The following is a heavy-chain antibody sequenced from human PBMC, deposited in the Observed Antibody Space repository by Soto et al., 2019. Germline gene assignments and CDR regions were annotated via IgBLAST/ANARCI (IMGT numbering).Heavy chain of an antibody. CDR1: GYTFTSYG. Sequence: SVEVSCKASGYTFTSYGISWVRQAPGQGLEWMGWISAYNGNTNYAQKLQGRVTMTTDTSTSTAYTELRSLRSDDTAVYYCARSAGGDTAMAPYYYYYGMDVWGQGTTVTV. CDR2: ISAYNGNT. D-gene: IGHD5-18*01. V-gene: IGHV1-18*04. J-gene: IGHJ6*02. CDR3: ARSAGGDTAMAPYYYYYGMDV.